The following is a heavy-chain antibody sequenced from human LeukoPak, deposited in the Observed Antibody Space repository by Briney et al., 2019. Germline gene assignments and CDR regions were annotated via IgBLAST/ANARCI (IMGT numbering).Heavy chain of an antibody. CDR2: ISWNSGSI. CDR1: GFTFDDYA. Sequence: GRSLRLSCAASGFTFDDYAMHWVRQAPGKGLEWVSGISWNSGSIGYADSVKGRFTISRDNAKNSLYLQMNSLRAEDTALYYCAKDGGAALLILDVWGKGTTVTVSS. V-gene: IGHV3-9*01. J-gene: IGHJ6*04. D-gene: IGHD6-6*01. CDR3: AKDGGAALLILDV.